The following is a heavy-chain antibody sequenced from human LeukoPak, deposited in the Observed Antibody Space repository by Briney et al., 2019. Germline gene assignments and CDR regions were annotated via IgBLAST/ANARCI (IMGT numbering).Heavy chain of an antibody. CDR1: GFTFSSYW. V-gene: IGHV3-7*01. CDR3: ARVESYDILTGYYNGYYYYMDV. CDR2: IKQDGSEK. J-gene: IGHJ6*03. Sequence: PGGSLRLSCAASGFTFSSYWMSWVRQAPGKGLEWVANIKQDGSEKYYVDSVKGRFTISRDNAKNSLYLQMNSLRAEDTAVYYCARVESYDILTGYYNGYYYYMDVWGKGTTVTVSS. D-gene: IGHD3-9*01.